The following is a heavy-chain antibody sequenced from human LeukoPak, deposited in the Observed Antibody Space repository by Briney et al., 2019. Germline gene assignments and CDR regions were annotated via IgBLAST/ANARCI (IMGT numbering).Heavy chain of an antibody. Sequence: SGPTLVNPTQPLTLTCTFSGFSFSTSGMCVVWIRQPPGKALEWLARIDWDDDKYYSTSLKARLTISKDTSKNQVVLTMTNIDPVDTATYYCARTRRSGSYYYGMDVWGQGTTVTVSS. CDR3: ARTRRSGSYYYGMDV. CDR1: GFSFSTSGMC. CDR2: IDWDDDK. J-gene: IGHJ6*02. V-gene: IGHV2-70*11. D-gene: IGHD1-26*01.